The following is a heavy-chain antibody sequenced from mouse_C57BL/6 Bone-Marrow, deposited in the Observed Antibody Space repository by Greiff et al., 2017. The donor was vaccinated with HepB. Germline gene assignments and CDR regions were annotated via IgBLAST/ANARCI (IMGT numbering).Heavy chain of an antibody. CDR1: GYTFTSYW. CDR2: IHPNSGST. Sequence: QVHLQQPGAELVKPGASVKLSCKASGYTFTSYWMHWVKQRPGQGLEWIGMIHPNSGSTNYNEKFKSKATLTVDKSSSTAYMQLSSLTSEDSAVYYCARNRQLRLRFAYWGQGTLVTVSA. D-gene: IGHD3-2*02. J-gene: IGHJ3*01. CDR3: ARNRQLRLRFAY. V-gene: IGHV1-64*01.